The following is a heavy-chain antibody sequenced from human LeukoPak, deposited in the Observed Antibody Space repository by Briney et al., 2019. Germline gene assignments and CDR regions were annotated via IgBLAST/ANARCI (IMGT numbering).Heavy chain of an antibody. CDR1: GGTFTSYA. J-gene: IGHJ4*02. Sequence: SVKVSCKASGGTFTSYAISWVRQAPGQGLEWMGGIIPIFGTANYAQKFQGRVAITTDESTSTAYMELSSLRSEDTAVYYCARDVSSWYDGGGFDYWGQGTLVTVSS. CDR2: IIPIFGTA. V-gene: IGHV1-69*05. CDR3: ARDVSSWYDGGGFDY. D-gene: IGHD6-13*01.